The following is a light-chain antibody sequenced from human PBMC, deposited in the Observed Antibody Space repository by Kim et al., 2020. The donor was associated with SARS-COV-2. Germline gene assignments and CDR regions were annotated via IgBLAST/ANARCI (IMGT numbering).Light chain of an antibody. V-gene: IGKV3-20*01. CDR1: QSIYSHC. J-gene: IGKJ2*01. Sequence: SPGQRATHSDSTIQSIYSHCLTWYQQNPGHAPRRLIYSVSNGATDIPDRFSGSGSGTDFTLTISRLEPEDFAVYYWQQYGIAPPYTFGQGTKLEI. CDR3: QQYGIAPPYT. CDR2: SVS.